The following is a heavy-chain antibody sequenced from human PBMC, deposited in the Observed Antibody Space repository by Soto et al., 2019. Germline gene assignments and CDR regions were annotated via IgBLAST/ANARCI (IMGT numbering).Heavy chain of an antibody. CDR1: GYTFTRYA. CDR2: INAGNGNT. D-gene: IGHD6-13*01. J-gene: IGHJ6*03. Sequence: ASVKVSCKASGYTFTRYAMHWVRQAPGQRLEWMGWINAGNGNTKYSQMFQGRVTITRDTSASTAYMELSSLRSEDTAVYYCARDSTGYSSSWLYYYYYFMDVWGKGTTVTVSS. CDR3: ARDSTGYSSSWLYYYYYFMDV. V-gene: IGHV1-3*01.